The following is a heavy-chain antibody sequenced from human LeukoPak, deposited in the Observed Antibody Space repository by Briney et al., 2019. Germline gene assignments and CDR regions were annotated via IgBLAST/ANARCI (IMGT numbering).Heavy chain of an antibody. D-gene: IGHD3/OR15-3a*01. J-gene: IGHJ4*02. CDR1: GGSISSSSYY. CDR3: ARVDLGVFDY. CDR2: IYYSGST. Sequence: SETLSLTCTVSGGSISSSSYYWGWIRQPPGKGLEWIGSIYYSGSTYYNPSLKSRVTISVDTSKNQFSLKLSSVTAADTAVYYCARVDLGVFDYWGQGTLVTVSS. V-gene: IGHV4-39*01.